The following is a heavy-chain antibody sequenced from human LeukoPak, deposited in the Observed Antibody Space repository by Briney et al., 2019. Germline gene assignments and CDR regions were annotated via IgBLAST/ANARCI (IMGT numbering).Heavy chain of an antibody. J-gene: IGHJ4*02. CDR1: GYTLTELS. Sequence: GASVKVSCKVSGYTLTELSIHWVRQAPGKGLEWMGGFDPEDGETIYAQKFQGRVTMTEDTSTDTAYMELSSLRSEDTVVYYCATASMSKTPDFDYWGQGTLVTVSS. V-gene: IGHV1-24*01. CDR2: FDPEDGET. CDR3: ATASMSKTPDFDY. D-gene: IGHD2/OR15-2a*01.